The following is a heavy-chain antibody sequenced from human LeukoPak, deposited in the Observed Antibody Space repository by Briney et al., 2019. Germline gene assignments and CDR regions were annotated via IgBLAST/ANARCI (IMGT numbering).Heavy chain of an antibody. CDR1: GYTFTGYF. CDR2: INPNSAGT. V-gene: IGHV1-2*02. D-gene: IGHD3-22*01. J-gene: IGHJ4*02. CDR3: ARDERYDSSGYPFDY. Sequence: ASLKVSCKDSGYTFTGYFIHWVRQAPGQGLEWMGWINPNSAGTNYAQKFQGRVTMTRDTSISTAYMELSRLRSDDTAVYYCARDERYDSSGYPFDYWGQGTLVTVSS.